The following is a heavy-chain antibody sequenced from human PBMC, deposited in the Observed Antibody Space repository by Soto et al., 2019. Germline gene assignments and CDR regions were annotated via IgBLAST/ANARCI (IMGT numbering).Heavy chain of an antibody. Sequence: QVQLVESGGGVVQPGRSLRLSCAASGFTFSSYAMHWVRQAPGKGLEWVAVLWYDGSNKYYADSVKGRFTISRDDSKNTLYLQMNSLRAEDTAVYCCARERDCSDGSCYRGYFDYWGQGTLVTVSS. V-gene: IGHV3-33*01. CDR3: ARERDCSDGSCYRGYFDY. J-gene: IGHJ4*02. D-gene: IGHD2-15*01. CDR2: LWYDGSNK. CDR1: GFTFSSYA.